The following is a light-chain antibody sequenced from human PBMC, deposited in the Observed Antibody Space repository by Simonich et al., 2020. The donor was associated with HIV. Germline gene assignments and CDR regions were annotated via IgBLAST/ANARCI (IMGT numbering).Light chain of an antibody. CDR3: QQYNDWPWT. Sequence: EIVLTQSPGTLSLSPGERATLSCRASQSVSSSYLAWYQQKPGLAPRLLIYDASSRATGIPDRFSGSGSGTDFTLTITRLEPEDFAVYYCQQYNDWPWTFGQGTKVEIK. V-gene: IGKV3D-20*01. CDR1: QSVSSSY. CDR2: DAS. J-gene: IGKJ1*01.